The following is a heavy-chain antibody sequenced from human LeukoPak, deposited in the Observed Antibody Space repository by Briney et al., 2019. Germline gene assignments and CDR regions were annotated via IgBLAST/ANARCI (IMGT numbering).Heavy chain of an antibody. CDR2: INHSGST. Sequence: SETLSLTCAVYGGSLSGYYWSWIRQPPGKGLEWIGEINHSGSTNYNPSLKSRVTISVDTSKNQFSLKLSSVTAADTAVYYCASIAVAGKNSIFDYWGQGTLVTVSS. CDR1: GGSLSGYY. D-gene: IGHD6-19*01. V-gene: IGHV4-34*01. J-gene: IGHJ4*02. CDR3: ASIAVAGKNSIFDY.